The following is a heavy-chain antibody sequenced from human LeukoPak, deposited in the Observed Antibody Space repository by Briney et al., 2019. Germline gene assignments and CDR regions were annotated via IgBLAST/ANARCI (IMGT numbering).Heavy chain of an antibody. CDR3: AKGRVDDSSGYYPDDAFDI. CDR1: GFTFSSYG. J-gene: IGHJ3*02. CDR2: IRYDGSNK. V-gene: IGHV3-30*02. Sequence: GGSLRLSCAASGFTFSSYGMHWVRQAPGKGLEWVAFIRYDGSNKYYADSVKGRFTISRDNSKNTLYLQMNSLRAEDTAVYYCAKGRVDDSSGYYPDDAFDIWGQGTMVTVSS. D-gene: IGHD3-22*01.